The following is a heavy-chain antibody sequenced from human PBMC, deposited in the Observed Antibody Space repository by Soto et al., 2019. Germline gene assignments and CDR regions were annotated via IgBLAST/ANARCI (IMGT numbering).Heavy chain of an antibody. CDR3: AREGSGSCSGGSCYMSLDY. Sequence: SETLSLTCTVSGGSISSYYWSWIRQPPGKGLEWIGYMYYSGSTNYNPSLKSRVTISVDTSKNQFSLKVSSVTAADTAVYYCAREGSGSCSGGSCYMSLDYWGQGTLVTVSS. CDR2: MYYSGST. CDR1: GGSISSYY. V-gene: IGHV4-59*12. D-gene: IGHD2-15*01. J-gene: IGHJ4*02.